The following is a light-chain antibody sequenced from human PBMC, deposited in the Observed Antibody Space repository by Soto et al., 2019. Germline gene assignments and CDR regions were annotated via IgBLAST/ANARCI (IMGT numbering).Light chain of an antibody. CDR1: QDVDSNF. Sequence: EIVLTQSPGTLSLSLGERATLSCRASQDVDSNFLAWYQQRPGQAPRLLIYGSSRRATGIPDRFSGSGSGTDFTLTISRVGPEDIAVYFCHQYYSSITFGGGTKVEVK. J-gene: IGKJ4*01. V-gene: IGKV3-20*01. CDR2: GSS. CDR3: HQYYSSIT.